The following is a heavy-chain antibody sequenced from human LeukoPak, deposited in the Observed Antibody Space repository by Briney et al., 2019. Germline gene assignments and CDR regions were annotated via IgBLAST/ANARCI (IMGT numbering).Heavy chain of an antibody. J-gene: IGHJ4*02. CDR1: GVTLSSYA. CDR2: ISGSGDST. CDR3: AKDLSVAANYYYDY. V-gene: IGHV3-23*01. D-gene: IGHD6-19*01. Sequence: GGALRLSCAASGVTLSSYAMSWGCQAPGGGLEWGSAISGSGDSTYYADSVKCRFTISRDNSKNTLYLQMNSLRAEDTAVYYCAKDLSVAANYYYDYWGQGTLVTVSS.